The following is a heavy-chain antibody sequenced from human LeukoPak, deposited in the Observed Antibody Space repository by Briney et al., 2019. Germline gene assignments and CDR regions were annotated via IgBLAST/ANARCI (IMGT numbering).Heavy chain of an antibody. J-gene: IGHJ4*02. D-gene: IGHD2-15*01. CDR2: IYPDDSDT. CDR3: ARQAGIGYFDY. Sequence: GESLKISCKGSGHIFNTYWMGWVRQMPGKGLEWMGIIYPDDSDTRYSPSFQGQVTMSVDKSISTAYLQWSSLKASDTAMYYCARQAGIGYFDYWGQGTLVTVSS. V-gene: IGHV5-51*01. CDR1: GHIFNTYW.